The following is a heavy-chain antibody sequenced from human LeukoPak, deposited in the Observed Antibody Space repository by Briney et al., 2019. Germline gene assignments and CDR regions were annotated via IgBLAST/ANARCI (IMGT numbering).Heavy chain of an antibody. J-gene: IGHJ4*02. Sequence: ASGKVSCKASGYTFTSYGISWVGPAPGQGLEWVGWISPYNGNTNYAQKLQGRVTMTTDTSTSTAYMELRSLRSDDTAVYYCARDVRRYCSGGSCYFDYWGQGTLVTVSS. D-gene: IGHD2-15*01. CDR2: ISPYNGNT. V-gene: IGHV1-18*01. CDR1: GYTFTSYG. CDR3: ARDVRRYCSGGSCYFDY.